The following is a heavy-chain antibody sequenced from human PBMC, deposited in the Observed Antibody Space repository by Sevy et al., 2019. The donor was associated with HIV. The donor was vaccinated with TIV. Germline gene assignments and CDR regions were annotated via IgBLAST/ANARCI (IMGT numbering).Heavy chain of an antibody. CDR2: ISSSSSYI. J-gene: IGHJ4*02. CDR3: AREGGYSNYYDSSGYLDY. CDR1: GFTFSSYS. V-gene: IGHV3-21*01. Sequence: GGSLRLSCAASGFTFSSYSMNWVRQAPGKGLEWVSSISSSSSYIYYADSVKGRFTISRDNAKNSLYLQMNSLRAEDTGVYYCAREGGYSNYYDSSGYLDYWGQGTLVTVSS. D-gene: IGHD3-22*01.